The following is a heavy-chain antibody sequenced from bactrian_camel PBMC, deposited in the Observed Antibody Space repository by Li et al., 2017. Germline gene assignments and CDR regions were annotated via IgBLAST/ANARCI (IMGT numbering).Heavy chain of an antibody. Sequence: HVQLVESGGGSVQAGGSLRLSCVASGYTYGRYCLAWFRQAPGKAREAVATISTGDRSYYADSVKGRISVSQDSSKHTLYLQMNSLKSDDTAMYYCECRGQRDDYWGQGTQVTVS. V-gene: IGHV3S55*01. CDR2: ISTGDRS. J-gene: IGHJ4*01. CDR1: GYTYGRYC. CDR3: ECRGQRDDY.